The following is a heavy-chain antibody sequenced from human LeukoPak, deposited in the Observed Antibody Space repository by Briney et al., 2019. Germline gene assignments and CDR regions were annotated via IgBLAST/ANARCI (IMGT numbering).Heavy chain of an antibody. CDR3: ARQSRDGSKTRGYYFDY. D-gene: IGHD3-10*01. CDR2: IDPSDSYT. CDR1: GYSFTSYW. V-gene: IGHV5-10-1*01. Sequence: GESLKISCKGSGYSFTSYWISWVRQMPGKGLEWMGRIDPSDSYTNYSPSFQGHVTISADKSISTAYLQWSSLKASDTAIYYCARQSRDGSKTRGYYFDYWGQGTLVTVSS. J-gene: IGHJ4*02.